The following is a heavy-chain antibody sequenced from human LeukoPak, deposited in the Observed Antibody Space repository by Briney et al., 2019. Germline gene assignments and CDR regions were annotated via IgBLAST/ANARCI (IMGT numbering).Heavy chain of an antibody. CDR1: GFTSTMYG. V-gene: IGHV3-23*01. J-gene: IGHJ4*02. CDR2: ISGTGART. Sequence: GGSLRLSCTASGFTSTMYGMTWVRQAPGKGLEWVATISGTGARTYYADSAKGRFTISRDSSKNTVDLQMNSLRAEDTAVYYCARSHSSDHPDLDYWGQGTLVTVSS. D-gene: IGHD3-22*01. CDR3: ARSHSSDHPDLDY.